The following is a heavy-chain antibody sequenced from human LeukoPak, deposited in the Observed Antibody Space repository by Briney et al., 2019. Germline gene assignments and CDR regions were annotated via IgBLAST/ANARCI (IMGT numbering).Heavy chain of an antibody. D-gene: IGHD6-6*01. CDR1: GFTFSSYA. V-gene: IGHV3-23*01. J-gene: IGHJ6*02. CDR3: AKARPAIAARVGYYYYGMDV. CDR2: ISGASGTT. Sequence: PGGSLRLSCADSGFTFSSYAMTWVRQAPGKGLEWVSTISGASGTTYYADSVKGRFTISRDNSKNTLYLQMNSLRAEDTAVYYCAKARPAIAARVGYYYYGMDVWGQGTTVTVSS.